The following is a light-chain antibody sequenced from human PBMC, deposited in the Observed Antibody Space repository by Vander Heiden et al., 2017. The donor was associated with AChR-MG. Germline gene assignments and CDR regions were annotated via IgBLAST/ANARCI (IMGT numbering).Light chain of an antibody. CDR1: RSNIGSNT. J-gene: IGLJ3*02. V-gene: IGLV1-44*01. CDR2: SNN. CDR3: AAWEDSLNGWV. Sequence: QSVLTQPPSASGTPGQRVPISCSGSRSNIGSNTVNWYPQRPGPAPKLLIYSNNQRPSGVPDRFSGSKSGTSASLAISGLQSEDEADYYCAAWEDSLNGWVFGGGTKLTVL.